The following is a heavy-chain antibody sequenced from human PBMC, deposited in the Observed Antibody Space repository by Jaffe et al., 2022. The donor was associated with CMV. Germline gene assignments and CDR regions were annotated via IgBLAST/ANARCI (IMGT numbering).Heavy chain of an antibody. J-gene: IGHJ4*02. CDR3: VRLVVVDY. V-gene: IGHV3-23*01. Sequence: EVQLLESGGGLVQPGGSLRLSCSAAGFSFSEYAMHWVRQAPGKGLEWVSAISASGVSTYYADSVKGRFTISRDNSKNTLDLHMTSLRADDTAVYYCVRLVVVDYWGQGTLVAVSS. CDR2: ISASGVST. D-gene: IGHD3-22*01. CDR1: GFSFSEYA.